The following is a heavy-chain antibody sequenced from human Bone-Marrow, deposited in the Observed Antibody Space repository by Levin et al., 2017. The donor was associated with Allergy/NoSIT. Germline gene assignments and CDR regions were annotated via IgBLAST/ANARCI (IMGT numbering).Heavy chain of an antibody. CDR2: VSSDGYTK. CDR3: ALSWTQNYYARDV. D-gene: IGHD3/OR15-3a*01. J-gene: IGHJ6*02. V-gene: IGHV3-11*01. Sequence: PGGSLRLSCAASGVIFRDYYMTWIRQSPGKGLEWLAYVSSDGYTKYYEDSVKGRFTASRDNGQSSLTLQMTSLTVEDTAVYYCALSWTQNYYARDVWGQGTAVTVSS. CDR1: GVIFRDYY.